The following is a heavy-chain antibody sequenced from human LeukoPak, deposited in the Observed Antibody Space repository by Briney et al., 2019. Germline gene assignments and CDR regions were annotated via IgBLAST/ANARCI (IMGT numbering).Heavy chain of an antibody. D-gene: IGHD6-13*01. CDR1: GFTFSSYS. CDR2: ISSSSSYI. V-gene: IGHV3-21*01. J-gene: IGHJ3*02. CDR3: ARDRAAAAFDAFDI. Sequence: PGGSLRLSCAASGFTFSSYSMNWVRQAPGKGLEWVSSISSSSSYICYADSVKGRFTISRDNAKNSLYLQMNSLRAEDTAVYYCARDRAAAAFDAFDIWGQGTMVTVSS.